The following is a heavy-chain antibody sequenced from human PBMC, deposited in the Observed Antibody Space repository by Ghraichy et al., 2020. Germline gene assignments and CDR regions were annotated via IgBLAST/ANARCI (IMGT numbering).Heavy chain of an antibody. Sequence: GESLNISCAASGFPFSSYWMSWVRQAPGTGLEFVANIKEDGSVRNYVDSVKGRFTISRDNAKNSFYLQMNSLRVDDTAVYYCARDPGSSAFDIWGQGTMVTVSS. CDR3: ARDPGSSAFDI. CDR1: GFPFSSYW. CDR2: IKEDGSVR. V-gene: IGHV3-7*03. D-gene: IGHD6-6*01. J-gene: IGHJ3*02.